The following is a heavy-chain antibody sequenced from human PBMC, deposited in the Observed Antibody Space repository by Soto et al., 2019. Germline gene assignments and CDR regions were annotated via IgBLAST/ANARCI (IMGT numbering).Heavy chain of an antibody. Sequence: QVTLEESGPVLIKPTETLTLTCTVSGFPLSNPRMGVSWIRQPPGKALEWRAHIFSNGERSYSTSLKTRLSIPKAITKSQVVLTLTNMDPVDTGTYYCARMADYYASWNYYNPFDYWGQGTLVTVSS. V-gene: IGHV2-26*01. CDR1: GFPLSNPRMG. CDR3: ARMADYYASWNYYNPFDY. D-gene: IGHD3-10*01. CDR2: IFSNGER. J-gene: IGHJ4*02.